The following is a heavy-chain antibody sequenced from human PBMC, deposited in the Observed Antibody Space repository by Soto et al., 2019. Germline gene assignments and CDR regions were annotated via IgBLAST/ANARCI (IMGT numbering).Heavy chain of an antibody. J-gene: IGHJ4*02. CDR2: IYPGDHET. CDR3: ARSPRSSPYFDY. V-gene: IGHV5-51*01. Sequence: PGESLKISCQSSGYTFSNFWIGWVRQLPGKGLEWMGIIYPGDHETRYSPSFHGKVPISADRSINTAYLQWNSPEASDTAFYFCARSPRSSPYFDYWGQGALVTVSS. CDR1: GYTFSNFW. D-gene: IGHD6-13*01.